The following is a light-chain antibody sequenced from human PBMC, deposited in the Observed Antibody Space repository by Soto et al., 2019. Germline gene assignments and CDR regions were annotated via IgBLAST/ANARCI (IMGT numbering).Light chain of an antibody. CDR1: SXDVGGYNY. V-gene: IGLV2-14*01. Sequence: QSALTQPASVSGSXXXSITXXXXXTSXDVGGYNYVSWYQQHPGKAPKLMIYDVSNRPSGVSNRFSGSKSGNTASLTISGLQAEDEADYYCSSYTSSSTYVVFGGGTKLTVL. CDR3: SSYTSSSTYVV. J-gene: IGLJ2*01. CDR2: DVS.